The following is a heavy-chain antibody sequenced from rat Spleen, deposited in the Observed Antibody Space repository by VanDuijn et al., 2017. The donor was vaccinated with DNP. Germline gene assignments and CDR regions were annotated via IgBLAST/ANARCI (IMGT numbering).Heavy chain of an antibody. V-gene: IGHV2-32*01. D-gene: IGHD1-12*02. CDR1: GFSLTSYH. Sequence: QVQLKESGPGLVQPSQTLSLTCTVSGFSLTSYHVHWVRQPPGKGLEWMGVMWSDGDTSYNSTIQSRLRISRDTSKSQVFLKMNSLQTEDTGSYSCARDYYDGSYYGLMFANWGQATLVTVSS. CDR2: MWSDGDT. J-gene: IGHJ3*01. CDR3: ARDYYDGSYYGLMFAN.